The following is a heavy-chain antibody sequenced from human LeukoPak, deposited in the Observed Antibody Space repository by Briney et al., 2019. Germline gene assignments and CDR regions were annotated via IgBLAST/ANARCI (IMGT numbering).Heavy chain of an antibody. D-gene: IGHD4-23*01. CDR2: IAVYNGDT. CDR3: ARQGYSGHSQGAADY. CDR1: GYTFNTLC. V-gene: IGHV1-18*01. J-gene: IGHJ4*02. Sequence: ASVKVSYKASGYTFNTLCITWVRQAPAQGLEWLGWIAVYNGDTNYAQKFQGRVTLTTDTSTNTAYMELTSLTSDDTAVYYCARQGYSGHSQGAADYWGQGTLVTVSS.